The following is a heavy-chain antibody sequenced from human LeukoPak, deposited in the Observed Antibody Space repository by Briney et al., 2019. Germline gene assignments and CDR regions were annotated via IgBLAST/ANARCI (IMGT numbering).Heavy chain of an antibody. J-gene: IGHJ4*02. CDR2: INHSGST. V-gene: IGHV4-34*01. D-gene: IGHD2-2*02. CDR1: GGSFSGYY. Sequence: PSETLSLTCAVYGGSFSGYYWSWIRQPPGKGLEWIGEINHSGSTNYNPSLKSRVTISVDTSKNQFSLKLSSVTAADTAVYYCAAVPAAIQWFTLDYWGQGTLVTVSS. CDR3: AAVPAAIQWFTLDY.